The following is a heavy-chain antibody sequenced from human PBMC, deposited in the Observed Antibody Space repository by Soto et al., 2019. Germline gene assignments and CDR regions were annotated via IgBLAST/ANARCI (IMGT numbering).Heavy chain of an antibody. CDR1: GFTFSRSW. CDR2: IYIDGSGT. D-gene: IGHD4-17*01. J-gene: IGHJ4*02. Sequence: EVQLVESGGGLVQPGGSLRLSCVASGFTFSRSWMHWVRQAPGKGLVWVSRIYIDGSGTSYADSVKGRFIISRDNAKNSLYLQMNSLRAEDIAVYYCVKNYGDYVYWGQGTLVSVSS. V-gene: IGHV3-74*01. CDR3: VKNYGDYVY.